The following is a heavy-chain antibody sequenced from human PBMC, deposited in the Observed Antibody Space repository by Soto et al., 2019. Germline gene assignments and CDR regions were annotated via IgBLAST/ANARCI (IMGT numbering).Heavy chain of an antibody. CDR3: AKKGSFLSPGIGPNWY. CDR1: GFTFSKYA. V-gene: IGHV3-23*01. CDR2: ISGSDGST. Sequence: PGGCLRLSCAASGFTFSKYAMCWVRLAPGKGLEWVSLISGSDGSTYYADSVKGRFTISRDNSKDTLYLQMNSLSADDTAIYYCAKKGSFLSPGIGPNWY. D-gene: IGHD6-13*01. J-gene: IGHJ2*01.